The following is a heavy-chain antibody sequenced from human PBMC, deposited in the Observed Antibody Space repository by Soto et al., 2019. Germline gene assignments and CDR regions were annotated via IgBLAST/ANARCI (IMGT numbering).Heavy chain of an antibody. CDR2: IYHSGST. CDR1: GGSISSGGNS. CDR3: AREMTTVTTYDY. V-gene: IGHV4-30-2*01. D-gene: IGHD4-4*01. Sequence: QLQLQESGSGLVKPSQTLSLTCAVSGGSISSGGNSWSGIRQPSGKGLEWIGYIYHSGSTYYNPSLKSRVTISVDRSKNQFSLNLSSVTAADTAVYYCAREMTTVTTYDYWGQGTLVTVSS. J-gene: IGHJ4*02.